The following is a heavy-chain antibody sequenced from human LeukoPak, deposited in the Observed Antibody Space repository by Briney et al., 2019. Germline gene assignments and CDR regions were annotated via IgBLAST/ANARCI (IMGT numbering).Heavy chain of an antibody. CDR1: GFTVSSNY. Sequence: PGESLRLSCEASGFTVSSNYMSWVRQAPGKGLEWVSVIYGGGRTYYADSVKGRFTLSRDKSKNTVYLQMGSLRAEDMAVYYCAKQPDYYYYMDVWGKGTTVTVSS. CDR2: IYGGGRT. V-gene: IGHV3-66*04. CDR3: AKQPDYYYYMDV. J-gene: IGHJ6*03.